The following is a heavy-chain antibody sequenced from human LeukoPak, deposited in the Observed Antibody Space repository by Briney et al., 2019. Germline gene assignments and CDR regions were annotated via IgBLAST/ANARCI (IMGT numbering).Heavy chain of an antibody. CDR2: ISYNGINE. CDR3: AKVRWDNSGWYYLDS. D-gene: IGHD6-19*01. CDR1: GFSFSDYN. J-gene: IGHJ4*02. Sequence: GGSLRLSCAASGFSFSDYNMHWVRQAPGKGLEWMAVISYNGINEYYADSVKGRFTISRDNSKSTLLLQMNSLRAEDTAIYYCAKVRWDNSGWYYLDSWGQGTLVTVSS. V-gene: IGHV3-30*18.